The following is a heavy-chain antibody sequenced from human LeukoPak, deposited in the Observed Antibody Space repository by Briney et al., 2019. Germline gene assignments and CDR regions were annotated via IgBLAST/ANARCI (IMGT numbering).Heavy chain of an antibody. V-gene: IGHV3-48*03. CDR2: ISSSGSTT. J-gene: IGHJ6*04. CDR3: AREPGPNYDILTGYYSDYYYYGMDV. CDR1: GFTFSSYE. D-gene: IGHD3-9*01. Sequence: GGSLRVSCAASGFTFSSYEMNWVRQAPGKGLEWVSYISSSGSTTYYADSVKGRFTISRDNAKNSLYLQMNSLRAEDTAVYYCAREPGPNYDILTGYYSDYYYYGMDVWGKGTTVTVSS.